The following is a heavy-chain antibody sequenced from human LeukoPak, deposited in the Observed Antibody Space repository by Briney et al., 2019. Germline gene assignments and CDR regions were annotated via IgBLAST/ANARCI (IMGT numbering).Heavy chain of an antibody. CDR2: INPSGGST. J-gene: IGHJ4*02. CDR1: GYTFTSYY. CDR3: ASSRSSGWTDY. Sequence: EASVKVSCKASGYTFTSYYMHWVRQAPGQGLEGMGIINPSGGSTNYAQKFQGRVTMTRDTSISTAYMELSRLTSDDTAVFYCASSRSSGWTDYWGQGTLVTVSS. D-gene: IGHD6-19*01. V-gene: IGHV1-46*01.